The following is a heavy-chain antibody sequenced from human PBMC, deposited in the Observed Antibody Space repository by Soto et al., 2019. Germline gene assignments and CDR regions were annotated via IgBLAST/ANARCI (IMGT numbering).Heavy chain of an antibody. CDR3: AIADYGDDDY. CDR2: IKAYSGNT. V-gene: IGHV1-18*04. CDR1: GYTFGTST. J-gene: IGHJ4*02. Sequence: QLQLVQSGAEAKKPGASVKVSCKASGYTFGTSTTSWLRQAPGKGLEWMGWIKAYSGNTNYAPKLQGRVTMTTDTPTSTAYMELRSLTTDDTATYYCAIADYGDDDYWGQGTLVTVSS. D-gene: IGHD4-17*01.